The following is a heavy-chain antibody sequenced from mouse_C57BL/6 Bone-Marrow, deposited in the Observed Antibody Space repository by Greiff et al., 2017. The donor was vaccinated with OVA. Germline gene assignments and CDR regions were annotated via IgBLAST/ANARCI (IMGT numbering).Heavy chain of an antibody. CDR3: ARHAYYSNYWYFDV. CDR1: GFSLTSYG. CDR2: IWSDGST. Sequence: VMLVESGPGLVAPSQSLSITCTVSGFSLTSYGVHWVRQPPGKGLEWLVVIWSDGSTTYNSALKSRLSISKDNSKSQVFLKMNSLQTDDTAMYYCARHAYYSNYWYFDVWGTGTTVTVSS. J-gene: IGHJ1*03. D-gene: IGHD2-5*01. V-gene: IGHV2-6-1*01.